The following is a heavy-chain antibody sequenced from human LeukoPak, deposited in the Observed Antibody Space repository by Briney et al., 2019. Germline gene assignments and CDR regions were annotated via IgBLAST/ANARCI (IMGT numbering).Heavy chain of an antibody. V-gene: IGHV5-51*01. Sequence: GESLKISCKGSGYSFTSYWNGWGRQMPGKGLEWMGIIYPGDSDTRYSPSFKGQVTIPADKSISTAYLQWSSLKASDTAMYYCATPKCDFWSGSLDAFDIWGERTMVTVSS. D-gene: IGHD3-3*01. CDR2: IYPGDSDT. CDR1: GYSFTSYW. J-gene: IGHJ3*02. CDR3: ATPKCDFWSGSLDAFDI.